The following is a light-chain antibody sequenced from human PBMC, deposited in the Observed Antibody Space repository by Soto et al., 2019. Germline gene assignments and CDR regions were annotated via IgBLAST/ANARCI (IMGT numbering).Light chain of an antibody. CDR2: DAS. V-gene: IGKV3-11*01. CDR3: QQRGNWPLT. Sequence: EIVLTQSPATLSLSPGERATLSCRASQSVSSYFAWYQQKPGQAPRLLIYDASNRATGIPVRFSGSGSGTDFTLTISSLEPEDFAVYYCQQRGNWPLTFGQGTK. CDR1: QSVSSY. J-gene: IGKJ1*01.